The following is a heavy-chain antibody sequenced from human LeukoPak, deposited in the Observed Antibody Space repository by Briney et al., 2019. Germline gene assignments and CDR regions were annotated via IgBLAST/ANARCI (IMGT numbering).Heavy chain of an antibody. V-gene: IGHV1-2*02. CDR1: GYTFTGYY. CDR3: ARDQRVVGATGYYYGMDV. D-gene: IGHD2-15*01. Sequence: ASVKVSCKASGYTFTGYYVHWVRQAPGQGLEWVGWINPSSGGTSSAQNFQGRVTMTRDTSTSTTYMELSGLRSDDTAVYYCARDQRVVGATGYYYGMDVWGQGTTATVSS. J-gene: IGHJ6*02. CDR2: INPSSGGT.